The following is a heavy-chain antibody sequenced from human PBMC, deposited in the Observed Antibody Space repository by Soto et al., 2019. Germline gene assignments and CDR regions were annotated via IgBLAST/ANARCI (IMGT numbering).Heavy chain of an antibody. CDR3: ARDAGSDEPIDY. CDR2: IWHSGSEK. D-gene: IGHD6-19*01. CDR1: GFTFRNYG. J-gene: IGHJ4*02. Sequence: GGSLRLSCAASGFTFRNYGMHWVRQAPGKGLEWVAVIWHSGSEKYYADPVKGRFTTSRDNSKNTLYLQINSLRVEDTAVYYCARDAGSDEPIDYWGQGTLVTVSS. V-gene: IGHV3-33*01.